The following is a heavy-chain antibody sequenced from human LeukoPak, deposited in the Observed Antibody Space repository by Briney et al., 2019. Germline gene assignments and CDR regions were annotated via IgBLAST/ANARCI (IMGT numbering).Heavy chain of an antibody. D-gene: IGHD2-2*01. Sequence: PSETLSLTCTVSGGSVSSGSYYWSWIRQPPGTGLEWIGYIYYSGSTNYNPSLKSRVTISVDTSKNQFSLKLSSVTAADTAVYYCARGHCSSTSCYPIDYWGQGTLVTVSS. V-gene: IGHV4-61*01. CDR2: IYYSGST. J-gene: IGHJ4*02. CDR1: GGSVSSGSYY. CDR3: ARGHCSSTSCYPIDY.